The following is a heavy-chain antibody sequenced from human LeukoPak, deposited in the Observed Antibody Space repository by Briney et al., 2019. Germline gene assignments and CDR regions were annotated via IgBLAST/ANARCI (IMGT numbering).Heavy chain of an antibody. V-gene: IGHV4-39*01. CDR1: GGSISSSSYY. CDR2: IYYSGST. CDR3: ARQNSGYDSLDY. D-gene: IGHD5-12*01. Sequence: SETLSLTCTVSGGSISSSSYYWGWIRQPPGKGLEWIGSIYYSGSTYYNPSLKSRVTISVDTSKNQFSLKLSSVTAADTAVYYCARQNSGYDSLDYWGQGTLVTVSS. J-gene: IGHJ4*02.